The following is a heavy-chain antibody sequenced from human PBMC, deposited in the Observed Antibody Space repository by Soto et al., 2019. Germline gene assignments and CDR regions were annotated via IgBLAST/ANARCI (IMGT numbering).Heavy chain of an antibody. CDR3: ARDVVNYDILTGYSPGYYYDGMDV. Sequence: QVQLQESGPGLVKPSQTLSLTCTVSGGSISSGGYYWSWIRQHPGKGLEWIGYIYYSGSTYYNPSLKSRVTISVDTSKNQSSLKLSSVTAADTAVYYCARDVVNYDILTGYSPGYYYDGMDVWGQGTTVTVSS. V-gene: IGHV4-31*03. CDR2: IYYSGST. J-gene: IGHJ6*02. D-gene: IGHD3-9*01. CDR1: GGSISSGGYY.